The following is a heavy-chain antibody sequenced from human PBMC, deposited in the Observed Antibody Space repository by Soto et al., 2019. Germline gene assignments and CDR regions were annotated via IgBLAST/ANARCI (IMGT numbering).Heavy chain of an antibody. D-gene: IGHD5-18*01. J-gene: IGHJ4*02. CDR2: IFSSGAT. CDR3: ARDQGYSHY. CDR1: GFTVSNNY. Sequence: GGSLRLSCAASGFTVSNNYMSWVRQAPGKGLEWVSVIFSSGATYYADSVKGRFTISRDNSENALYLHMNSLRGDDTAVYYCARDQGYSHYWGQGTLVTVSS. V-gene: IGHV3-53*01.